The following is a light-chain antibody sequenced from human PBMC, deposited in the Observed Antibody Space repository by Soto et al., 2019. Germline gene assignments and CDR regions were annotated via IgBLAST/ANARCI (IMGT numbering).Light chain of an antibody. CDR1: QSVSKLY. Sequence: IVLTQSPGTLSLSPGERATLSCRATQSVSKLYLAWYQQKPGQVPRLLIYGASNRATDIPDRFSVSGSGTDVTITFGRLETGDVSVYDSLHCGGSPLTFGQGTRLEIK. J-gene: IGKJ5*01. V-gene: IGKV3-20*01. CDR3: LHCGGSPLT. CDR2: GAS.